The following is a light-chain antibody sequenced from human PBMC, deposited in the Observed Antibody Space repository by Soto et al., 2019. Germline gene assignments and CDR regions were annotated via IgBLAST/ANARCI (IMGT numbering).Light chain of an antibody. Sequence: DIQMTQSPSTLSASVGDRVTITCRASQSIGTWLAWYQQKPGKAPKILIYEASNLEGGFPSSFSGSGSGTEFTLTISSLEPDDFATYYCQQYNSYPWTFGQGTKVEIK. CDR3: QQYNSYPWT. CDR2: EAS. CDR1: QSIGTW. V-gene: IGKV1-5*03. J-gene: IGKJ1*01.